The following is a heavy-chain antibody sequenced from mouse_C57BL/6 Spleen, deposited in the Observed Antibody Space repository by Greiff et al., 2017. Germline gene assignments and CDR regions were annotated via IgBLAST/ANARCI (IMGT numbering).Heavy chain of an antibody. CDR2: INPSTGGT. D-gene: IGHD2-3*01. CDR3: ARWGLLQFPFDY. J-gene: IGHJ2*01. V-gene: IGHV1-42*01. Sequence: EVKLQQSGPELVKPGASVKISCKASGYSFTGYYMNWVKQSPEKSLEWIGEINPSTGGTTYNQKFKAKATLTVDKSSSTAYMQLKSLTSEDSAVYYCARWGLLQFPFDYWGQGTTLTVSS. CDR1: GYSFTGYY.